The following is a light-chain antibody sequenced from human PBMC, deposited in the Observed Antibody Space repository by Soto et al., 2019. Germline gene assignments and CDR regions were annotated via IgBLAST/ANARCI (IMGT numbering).Light chain of an antibody. CDR3: EQGYNSLFT. Sequence: IQMTQFPSSLSASVGDRVTITCRAGQTVIRYLNWYQQKPGRAPNLLIYAVSNLQSGVPSRFSGSGSWTEFTSTITDPQPEDFPTSDGEQGYNSLFTFGPGAKVEIK. J-gene: IGKJ3*01. V-gene: IGKV1-39*01. CDR2: AVS. CDR1: QTVIRY.